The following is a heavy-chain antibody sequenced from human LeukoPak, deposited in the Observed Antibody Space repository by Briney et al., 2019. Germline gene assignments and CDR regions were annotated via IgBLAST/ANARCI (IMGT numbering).Heavy chain of an antibody. CDR2: IYYSGST. CDR3: ARRGIRDYSSDY. V-gene: IGHV4-39*01. J-gene: IGHJ4*02. Sequence: GSLRLSCAASGFTFSSYSMNWIRQPPGKGLEWIGSIYYSGSTYYNPSLKSRVTISVDTSKNQFSLKLSSVTAADTAVYYCARRGIRDYSSDYWGQGTLVTVSS. CDR1: GFTFSSYS. D-gene: IGHD4-17*01.